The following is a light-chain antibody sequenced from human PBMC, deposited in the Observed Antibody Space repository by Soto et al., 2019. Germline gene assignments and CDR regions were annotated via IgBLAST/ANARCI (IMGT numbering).Light chain of an antibody. CDR1: QGISRE. Sequence: DIQMTQSPSSLSASAGDRVTITCQASQGISRELNWYQQKPGRAPKLLIYGASNSQTGVPSRFSGSGSGTEFTFTISAFQPEDIATYYCQQYTSLPLTFGGGTKVEI. V-gene: IGKV1-33*01. CDR2: GAS. J-gene: IGKJ4*01. CDR3: QQYTSLPLT.